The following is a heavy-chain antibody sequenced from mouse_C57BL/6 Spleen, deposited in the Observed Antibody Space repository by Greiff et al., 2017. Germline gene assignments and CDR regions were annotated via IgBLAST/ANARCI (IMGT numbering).Heavy chain of an antibody. J-gene: IGHJ2*01. D-gene: IGHD2-5*01. CDR1: GYAFSSYW. CDR2: IYPGDGDT. Sequence: VQLQESGAELVKPGASVKISCKASGYAFSSYWMNWVKQRPGKGLEWIGQIYPGDGDTNYNGKFKGKATLTADKSSSTAYMQLSSLTSEDSAVYFCARGGSYYSNFLFDYWGQGTTLTVSS. V-gene: IGHV1-80*01. CDR3: ARGGSYYSNFLFDY.